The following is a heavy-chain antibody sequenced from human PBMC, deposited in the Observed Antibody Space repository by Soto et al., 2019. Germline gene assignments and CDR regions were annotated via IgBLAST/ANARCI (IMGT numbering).Heavy chain of an antibody. CDR2: MSYDGSNE. CDR1: GFTFSHYA. D-gene: IGHD1-26*01. V-gene: IGHV3-30*18. Sequence: GGSLRLSCAASGFTFSHYAMHWVRQAPGKGLEWVALMSYDGSNEYYADSVKGRFTISRDNSKNTLYLQMNSLRAEDTDVYYCAKDGSHNFDYWGQGTLVTVSS. CDR3: AKDGSHNFDY. J-gene: IGHJ4*02.